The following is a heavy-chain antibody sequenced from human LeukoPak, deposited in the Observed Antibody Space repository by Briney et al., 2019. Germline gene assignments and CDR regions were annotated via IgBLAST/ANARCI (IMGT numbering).Heavy chain of an antibody. V-gene: IGHV4-59*08. Sequence: SETLSLTCTVSGGSIRGYYWSWIRQPPGRTLEWIGYIFYSGSTNYNPSLKSRVTISVDTSKNQFSLKLSSVTAADTAVYYCARTGSSWYGAFDIWGQGTMVTVSS. J-gene: IGHJ3*02. CDR2: IFYSGST. CDR1: GGSIRGYY. CDR3: ARTGSSWYGAFDI. D-gene: IGHD6-13*01.